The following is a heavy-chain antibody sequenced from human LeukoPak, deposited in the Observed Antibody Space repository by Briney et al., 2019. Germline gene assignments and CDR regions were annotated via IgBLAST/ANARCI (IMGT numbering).Heavy chain of an antibody. J-gene: IGHJ4*02. CDR1: DGSISSSGYY. CDR2: VSYDGGI. D-gene: IGHD6-13*01. Sequence: SETLSLTCTVSDGSISSSGYYWAWIRQPPGKGLEWIGSVSYDGGISHTSLKSRVTMAVDTSKNQFSLRLSFVTAADTAVYYCVRETSGSSRTEYWGQGTLVTVSS. V-gene: IGHV4-39*07. CDR3: VRETSGSSRTEY.